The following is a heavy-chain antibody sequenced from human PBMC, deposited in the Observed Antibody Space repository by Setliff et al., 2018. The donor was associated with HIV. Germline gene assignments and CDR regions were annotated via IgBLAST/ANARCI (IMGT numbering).Heavy chain of an antibody. CDR3: VREGWTLLRYVDWLLSYMDV. J-gene: IGHJ6*03. Sequence: GGSLRLSCAASGFTFRSYWMHWVRQAPGKGLVWVSRINTDGSDTNYADSVKGRFIISRDNTKNTVYLQMNRLRVEGTAVYYCVREGWTLLRYVDWLLSYMDVWGKGTTVTVSS. CDR1: GFTFRSYW. CDR2: INTDGSDT. V-gene: IGHV3-74*01. D-gene: IGHD3-9*01.